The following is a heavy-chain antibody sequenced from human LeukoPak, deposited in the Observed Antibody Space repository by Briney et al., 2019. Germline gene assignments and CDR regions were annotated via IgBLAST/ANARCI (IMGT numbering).Heavy chain of an antibody. D-gene: IGHD6-19*01. CDR1: GGTFSSYA. CDR2: IIPIFGTA. CDR3: ARGRAVAWVFDL. V-gene: IGHV1-69*01. J-gene: IGHJ2*01. Sequence: SVTVSCKASGGTFSSYAISWVRQAPGQGLEWMGGIIPIFGTANYAQKFQGRVTITADESTSTAYMELSSLRSEDTAVYYCARGRAVAWVFDLWGRGTLVTVSS.